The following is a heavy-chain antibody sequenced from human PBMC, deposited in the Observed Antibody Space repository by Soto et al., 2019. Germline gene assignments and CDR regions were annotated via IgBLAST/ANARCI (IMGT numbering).Heavy chain of an antibody. D-gene: IGHD1-1*01. J-gene: IGHJ6*02. CDR1: GFTFSGYA. Sequence: GGSLRLSCAASGFTFSGYAMSWVRQAPGKGLEWVSAISGSGGSTYYADSVKGRFTISRDNSKNTLYLQMNSLRAEDTAVYYCAKFRWNLSFFPPLIDVRAQRTTVTGSS. CDR3: AKFRWNLSFFPPLIDV. V-gene: IGHV3-23*01. CDR2: ISGSGGST.